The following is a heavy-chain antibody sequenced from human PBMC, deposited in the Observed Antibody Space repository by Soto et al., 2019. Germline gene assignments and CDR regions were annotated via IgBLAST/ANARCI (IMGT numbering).Heavy chain of an antibody. CDR3: ARPGYSNYGPGVDV. D-gene: IGHD4-4*01. J-gene: IGHJ6*02. CDR2: IDSDGSTT. CDR1: GFTFSVYW. V-gene: IGHV3-74*01. Sequence: EVQLVESGGGLVQPGGSLRLSCAASGFTFSVYWMHWVRQAPGKGLVWVSRIDSDGSTTSYADSVKGRFTISRHNAKSTLYLQMNSLRAEDTAVYYCARPGYSNYGPGVDVWGQGTTVTVSS.